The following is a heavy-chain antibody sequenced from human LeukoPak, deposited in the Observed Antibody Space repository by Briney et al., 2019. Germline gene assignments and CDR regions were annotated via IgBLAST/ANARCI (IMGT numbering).Heavy chain of an antibody. V-gene: IGHV3-23*01. Sequence: GGSLRLSCAASGFTFSSYAMSWVRQAPGQGLEWVSAISGSGGSTYYADSVKGRFTISRDNSKNTLYLQMNSLRAEDTAVYYCASPGGGSGSYYIPKVDYWGQGTLVTVSS. CDR3: ASPGGGSGSYYIPKVDY. CDR2: ISGSGGST. D-gene: IGHD3-10*01. CDR1: GFTFSSYA. J-gene: IGHJ4*02.